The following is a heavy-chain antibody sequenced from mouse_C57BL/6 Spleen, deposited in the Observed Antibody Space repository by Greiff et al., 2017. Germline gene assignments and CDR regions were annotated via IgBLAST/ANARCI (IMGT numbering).Heavy chain of an antibody. CDR1: GYSFTSYY. Sequence: QVQLQQSGPELVKPGASVKISCKASGYSFTSYYLHWVKQRPGQGLEWIGWIYPGSGNTKYNEKFKGKATLTADTSSSTAYMQLSSLTSEDSAVYYCARGGLSYYAMDYWGQGTSVTVSS. D-gene: IGHD2-3*01. CDR2: IYPGSGNT. CDR3: ARGGLSYYAMDY. J-gene: IGHJ4*01. V-gene: IGHV1-66*01.